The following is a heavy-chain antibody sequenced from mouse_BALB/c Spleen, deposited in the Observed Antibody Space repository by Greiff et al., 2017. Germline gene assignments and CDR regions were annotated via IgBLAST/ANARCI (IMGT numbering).Heavy chain of an antibody. V-gene: IGHV1-77*01. Sequence: QVQLQQSGAELARPGASVKLSCKASGYTFTDYYINWVKQRTGQGLEWIGEIYPGSGNTYYNEKFKGKATLTADKSSSTAYMQLSSLTSEDSAVYFCARVEGNYPYFDYWGQGTTLTVSS. D-gene: IGHD2-1*01. J-gene: IGHJ2*01. CDR3: ARVEGNYPYFDY. CDR2: IYPGSGNT. CDR1: GYTFTDYY.